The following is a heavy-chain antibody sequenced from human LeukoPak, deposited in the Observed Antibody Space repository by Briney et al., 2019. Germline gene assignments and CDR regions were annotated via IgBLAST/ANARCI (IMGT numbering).Heavy chain of an antibody. CDR3: ARSGSGWPYYFDY. V-gene: IGHV3-53*01. CDR2: IYSGGST. D-gene: IGHD6-19*01. Sequence: GGSLRLSCAASGFTVSSNYMSWDRQAPGKGLEWVSVIYSGGSTYYADSVKGRFTISRDNSKNTLYLQMNSLRAEDTAVYYCARSGSGWPYYFDYWGQGTLVTVSS. J-gene: IGHJ4*02. CDR1: GFTVSSNY.